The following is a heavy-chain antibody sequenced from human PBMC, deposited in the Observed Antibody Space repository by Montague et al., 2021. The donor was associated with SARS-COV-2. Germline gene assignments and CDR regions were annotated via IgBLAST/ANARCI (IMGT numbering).Heavy chain of an antibody. CDR3: ARSTGYDYYFDC. CDR2: IYYNTGNT. J-gene: IGHJ4*02. V-gene: IGHV4-59*01. CDR1: GGSISDYY. D-gene: IGHD5-12*01. Sequence: SETLSLTCSVSGGSISDYYWNWIRQPPGKGLEWIGYIYYNTGNTNYNPSLQSRVIISLDTSKNQFSLHLRSVTAADTAPYFCARSTGYDYYFDCWGLGTLVTVSS.